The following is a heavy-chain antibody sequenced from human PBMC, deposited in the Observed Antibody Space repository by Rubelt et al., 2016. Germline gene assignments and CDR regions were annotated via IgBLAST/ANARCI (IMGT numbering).Heavy chain of an antibody. D-gene: IGHD6-6*01. CDR1: GGSFSGYY. V-gene: IGHV4-34*01. CDR3: ARGRVKYSSSSDY. J-gene: IGHJ4*02. CDR2: IYYSGST. Sequence: QVQLQQWGAGLLKPSETLSLTCAVYGGSFSGYYWSWIRQPPGKGLEWIGYIYYSGSTNYNPFLKSGVALSGDTSKNQFALKLSSVTAADTAVYYCARGRVKYSSSSDYWGRGTLVTVSS.